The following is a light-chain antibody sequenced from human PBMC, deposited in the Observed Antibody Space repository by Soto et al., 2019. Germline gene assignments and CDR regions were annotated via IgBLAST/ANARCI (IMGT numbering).Light chain of an antibody. Sequence: DIQMTQSPSTLSASVGDRVTITCRASQSISYWLAWYQQKPGNAPKLLIYAASSLESGVPSRFSGSGSGTEFTLTISSLQPDDSASYYCQQYNSYSKKFGQGTKVEIK. CDR2: AAS. CDR1: QSISYW. J-gene: IGKJ1*01. CDR3: QQYNSYSKK. V-gene: IGKV1-5*01.